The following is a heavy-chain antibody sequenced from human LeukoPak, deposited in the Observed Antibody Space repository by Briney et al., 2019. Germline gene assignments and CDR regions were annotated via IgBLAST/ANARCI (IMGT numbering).Heavy chain of an antibody. CDR2: IYWDDDK. J-gene: IGHJ5*02. CDR3: AHLIHPPGGVKYNWFDP. D-gene: IGHD2-8*02. V-gene: IGHV2-5*02. Sequence: SGPTLVNPTQTLTLTCTFSGFSLSTSGVGVGWIRQPPGKALEWLALIYWDDDKRYSPSLKSRLTITKDTSKNQVVLTMTNMDPVDTATYYCAHLIHPPGGVKYNWFDPWGQGTLVTVSS. CDR1: GFSLSTSGVG.